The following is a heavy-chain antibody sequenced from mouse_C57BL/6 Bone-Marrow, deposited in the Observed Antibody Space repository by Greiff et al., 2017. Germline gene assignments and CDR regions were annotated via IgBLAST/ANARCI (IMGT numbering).Heavy chain of an antibody. J-gene: IGHJ2*01. D-gene: IGHD1-1*02. CDR1: GYTFTSYW. CDR3: ARRGVGSYGPTGD. V-gene: IGHV1-7*01. CDR2: INPSSGST. Sequence: QVQLQQSGAELAKPGASVKLSCTASGYTFTSYWMHWVQQRPGQGLEWIGYINPSSGSTKYNQKFKDRATLTADKSSSTAYMQLSSLTYEDSAVNYCARRGVGSYGPTGDWGQGTTLTVSS.